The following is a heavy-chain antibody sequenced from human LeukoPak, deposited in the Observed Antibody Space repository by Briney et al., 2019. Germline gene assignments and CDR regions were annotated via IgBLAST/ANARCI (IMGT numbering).Heavy chain of an antibody. CDR3: ARRHKHYYQIDY. CDR2: VNPSGGST. CDR1: GYTFTSYY. Sequence: GASVKVSCEASGYTFTSYYLHWVRQAPGQGLEWMGMVNPSGGSTSYAQKFQGRVSMTRDTSTTPVYMELSSLRSDDTAVYYCARRHKHYYQIDYWGQGTLVTVSS. V-gene: IGHV1-46*01. J-gene: IGHJ4*02. D-gene: IGHD1-26*01.